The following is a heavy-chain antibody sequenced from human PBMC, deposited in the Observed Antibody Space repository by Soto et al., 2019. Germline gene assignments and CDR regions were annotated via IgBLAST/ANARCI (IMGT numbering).Heavy chain of an antibody. J-gene: IGHJ4*01. CDR3: TTDSYIASIIVRFDY. CDR1: GFTFSNAW. Sequence: EVHLVDSGGGLVKPGGSLRLSCAASGFTFSNAWINWVRQAPGKGLEWVDRVKSKNDGGTTDFAAPVKGRFAISRDDSINVVYLGMNSLQAEDTAIYYCTTDSYIASIIVRFDYWGHGTLVTVSS. D-gene: IGHD2-21*01. V-gene: IGHV3-15*07. CDR2: VKSKNDGGTT.